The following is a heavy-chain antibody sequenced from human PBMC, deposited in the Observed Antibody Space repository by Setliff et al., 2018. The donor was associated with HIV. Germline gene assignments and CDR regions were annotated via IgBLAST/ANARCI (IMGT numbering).Heavy chain of an antibody. J-gene: IGHJ4*02. CDR3: ARDRPQYCSSPTCNLGIDY. CDR2: IYYSGST. V-gene: IGHV4-39*07. Sequence: SETLSLTCTVSGGSTSSSSYYWGWIRQPPGKGLEWIGSIYYSGSTYYNPSLKSRVTISVDTSKNQFSLKLSSVTAADTAVYYCARDRPQYCSSPTCNLGIDYWGQGTLVTVSS. CDR1: GGSTSSSSYY. D-gene: IGHD2-2*01.